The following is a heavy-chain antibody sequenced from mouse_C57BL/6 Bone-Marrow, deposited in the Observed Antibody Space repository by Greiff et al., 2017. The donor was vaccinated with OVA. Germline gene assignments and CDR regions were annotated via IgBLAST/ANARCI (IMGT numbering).Heavy chain of an antibody. V-gene: IGHV10-1*01. Sequence: DVQLQESGGGLVQPKGSLKLSCAASGFSFNTYAMNWVRQAPGKGLEWVARIRSKSNNYATYYADSVKDRFTISRDDSESMLYLQMNNLKTEDTAMYYCVRHGIWFAYWGQGTLVTVSA. CDR2: IRSKSNNYAT. J-gene: IGHJ3*01. CDR1: GFSFNTYA. CDR3: VRHGIWFAY.